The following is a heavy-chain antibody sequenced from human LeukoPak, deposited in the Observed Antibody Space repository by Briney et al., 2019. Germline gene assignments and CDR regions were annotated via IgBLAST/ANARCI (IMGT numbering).Heavy chain of an antibody. CDR3: ASAYFGGSFAFDI. J-gene: IGHJ3*02. D-gene: IGHD2-21*01. V-gene: IGHV3-53*01. CDR2: IYSGGST. Sequence: GGSLRLSCAASGFTDSSNYMSWVRQAPGKGLEWVSVIYSGGSTYYADSVKGRFTISRDNSKNTLYLQMNSLRAEDTAVYYCASAYFGGSFAFDIWGQGTMVTVSS. CDR1: GFTDSSNY.